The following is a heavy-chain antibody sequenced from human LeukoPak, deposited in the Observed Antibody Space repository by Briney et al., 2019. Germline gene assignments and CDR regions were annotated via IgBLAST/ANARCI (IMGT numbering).Heavy chain of an antibody. Sequence: GGSLKLSCAASGFTFSNYNFNWVRQAPGKGLEWVANIKLDGSEKNYVDSVKGRFTISRDNTKNSLYLQMNSLRVEDTAVFYCARDQYDTWSRRGNFDSWGQGTLVIVSS. CDR3: ARDQYDTWSRRGNFDS. CDR1: GFTFSNYN. V-gene: IGHV3-7*03. J-gene: IGHJ4*02. CDR2: IKLDGSEK. D-gene: IGHD3-3*01.